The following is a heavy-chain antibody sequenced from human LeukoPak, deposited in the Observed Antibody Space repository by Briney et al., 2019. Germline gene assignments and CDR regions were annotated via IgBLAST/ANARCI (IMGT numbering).Heavy chain of an antibody. V-gene: IGHV3-23*01. J-gene: IGHJ4*02. CDR3: AKKSGSDDYDLDY. CDR1: GFTFSTYA. Sequence: GGSLRLSCAASGFTFSTYAMSWVRQAPGKGLEWVSAISGGGDDTSYADSARGRFTVSRDNSKNTLYLQMNSLRAEDTAVYYCAKKSGSDDYDLDYWGQGTLVTVSS. CDR2: ISGGGDDT. D-gene: IGHD4-17*01.